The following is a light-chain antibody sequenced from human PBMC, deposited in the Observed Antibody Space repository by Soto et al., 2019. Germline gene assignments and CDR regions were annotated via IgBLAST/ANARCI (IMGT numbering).Light chain of an antibody. CDR2: EVS. CDR1: SSDVGSYNL. Sequence: QSALTQPASVSGSPGQSITISCTGTSSDVGSYNLVSWYQQHPGKAPKLMIYEVSKRPSGVPNRFSGSKSGNTASLTISGLQAEDEADYYCCSYAGSSLVVFGGGTKLTVL. J-gene: IGLJ2*01. V-gene: IGLV2-23*02. CDR3: CSYAGSSLVV.